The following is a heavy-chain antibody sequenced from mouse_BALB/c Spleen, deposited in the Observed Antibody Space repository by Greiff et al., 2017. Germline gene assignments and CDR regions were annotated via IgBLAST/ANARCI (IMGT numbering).Heavy chain of an antibody. CDR2: ISSGGSYT. CDR3: ASPNYYGSSHYYAMDY. J-gene: IGHJ4*01. V-gene: IGHV5-9-3*01. Sequence: EVHLVESGGGLVKPGGSLKLSCAASGFTFSSYAMSWVRQTPEKRLEWVATISSGGSYTYYPDSVKGRFTISRDNAKNTLYLQMSSLRSEDTAMYYCASPNYYGSSHYYAMDYWGQGTSVTVSS. CDR1: GFTFSSYA. D-gene: IGHD1-1*01.